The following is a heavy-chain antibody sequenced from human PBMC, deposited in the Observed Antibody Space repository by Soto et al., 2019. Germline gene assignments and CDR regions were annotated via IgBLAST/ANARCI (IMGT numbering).Heavy chain of an antibody. D-gene: IGHD4-17*01. Sequence: SVSNAWMNWVRQAPGKGLEWVGRIKSKTDGGTTDYAAPVKGRFTISRDDSKNTLYLQMNSLKTEDTAVYYCTTDRNLRTTVVMGCDYYYYGMDVWGQGTTVTVSS. CDR2: IKSKTDGGTT. J-gene: IGHJ6*02. CDR3: TTDRNLRTTVVMGCDYYYYGMDV. V-gene: IGHV3-15*07. CDR1: SVSNAW.